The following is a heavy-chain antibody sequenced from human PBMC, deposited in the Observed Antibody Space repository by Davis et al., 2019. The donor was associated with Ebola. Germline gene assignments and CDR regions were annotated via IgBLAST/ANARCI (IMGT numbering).Heavy chain of an antibody. CDR3: ARPDSSGWPYFHY. CDR2: INPYSGDT. J-gene: IGHJ4*02. V-gene: IGHV1-2*02. D-gene: IGHD6-19*01. Sequence: ASVKVSCKASRYTFTAYFMHWVRQAPGQGLEWIGRINPYSGDTIYGERFQGRVSLARDTSISTAYMDLSRLRFDDTAVYYCARPDSSGWPYFHYWGQGTLVTVSS. CDR1: RYTFTAYF.